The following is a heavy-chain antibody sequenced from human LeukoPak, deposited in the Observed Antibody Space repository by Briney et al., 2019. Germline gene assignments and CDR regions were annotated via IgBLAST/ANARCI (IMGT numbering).Heavy chain of an antibody. D-gene: IGHD2-2*01. J-gene: IGHJ4*02. CDR2: MWYDGSNK. CDR1: GFTFSSYG. CDR3: AKYLLPIVVVPAAIPL. V-gene: IGHV3-33*06. Sequence: GRSLRLSCAASGFTFSSYGMHWVRQAPGKGLEWVAVMWYDGSNKYYADSVKGRFTISRDNSKNTLYLQMNSLRAEDTAVYYCAKYLLPIVVVPAAIPLWGQGTLVTVSS.